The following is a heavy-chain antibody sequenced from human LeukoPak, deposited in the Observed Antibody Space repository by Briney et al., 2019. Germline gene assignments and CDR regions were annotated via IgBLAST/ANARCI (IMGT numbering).Heavy chain of an antibody. J-gene: IGHJ3*02. CDR3: ARRVAVGNDAFDI. Sequence: GESLKISCQGSGYSFTSYWIGWVRQLPGKGLEWMGIIYPGDSDTRYSPSFQGQVTISADKSVSTAYLQWSSLKASDTAMYYCARRVAVGNDAFDIWGQGTMVTVSS. D-gene: IGHD6-19*01. CDR1: GYSFTSYW. CDR2: IYPGDSDT. V-gene: IGHV5-51*01.